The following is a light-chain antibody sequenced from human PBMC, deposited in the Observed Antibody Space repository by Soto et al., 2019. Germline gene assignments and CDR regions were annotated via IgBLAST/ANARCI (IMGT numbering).Light chain of an antibody. V-gene: IGLV1-44*01. CDR2: SNN. CDR3: AAWDDSLNGYV. Sequence: QSVLTQPPSASGTPGQRVTISCSGSSSNIGSNTVNWYQQLPGTAPKLLIYSNNQRPSGVPDRFSASKSGTSASLTISGLHAEDEADYYCAAWDDSLNGYVFGTGTKLTVL. CDR1: SSNIGSNT. J-gene: IGLJ1*01.